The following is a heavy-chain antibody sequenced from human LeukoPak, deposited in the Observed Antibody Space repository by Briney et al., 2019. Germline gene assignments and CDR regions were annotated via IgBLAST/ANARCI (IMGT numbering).Heavy chain of an antibody. Sequence: ASVKVSCKASGYTFTGYYMHWVRQAPGQGLEWMGWINPNSGGTNYAQKFQGRVTMTRDTSISTAYMELSRLRSDDTAVYYCARSFLSALRREGGAGEYWGQATLVTVSS. J-gene: IGHJ4*02. D-gene: IGHD3-3*01. CDR1: GYTFTGYY. V-gene: IGHV1-2*02. CDR3: ARSFLSALRREGGAGEY. CDR2: INPNSGGT.